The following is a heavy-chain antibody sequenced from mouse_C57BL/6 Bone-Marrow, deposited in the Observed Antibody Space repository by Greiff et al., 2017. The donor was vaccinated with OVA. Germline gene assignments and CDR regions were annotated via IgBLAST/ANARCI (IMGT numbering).Heavy chain of an antibody. CDR2: INPSSGYT. Sequence: QVQLQQSGADLAKPGASVKLSCKASGYTFTSYWMHWVKQRPGQGLEWIGYINPSSGYTKYNQKFKDKATLTADKSSSTAYMQLSSLTYEDAAVYYCESTTPHFDYWGQGTTLTVSS. CDR1: GYTFTSYW. CDR3: ESTTPHFDY. V-gene: IGHV1-7*01. J-gene: IGHJ2*01. D-gene: IGHD1-1*01.